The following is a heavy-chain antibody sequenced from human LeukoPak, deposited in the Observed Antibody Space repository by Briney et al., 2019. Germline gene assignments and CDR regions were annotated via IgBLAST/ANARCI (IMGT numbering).Heavy chain of an antibody. D-gene: IGHD3-16*01. V-gene: IGHV1-18*01. J-gene: IGHJ3*02. Sequence: GASVKVSCKAYGYTFMSHGNSWVRQAPGQGLEWMGWISGSSSNTNYAQRLQGRVTMTTDTSTTTAYMELRSLRSDDTAVYYCARATGTWGHDGFDIWGQGTMVTVSS. CDR1: GYTFMSHG. CDR3: ARATGTWGHDGFDI. CDR2: ISGSSSNT.